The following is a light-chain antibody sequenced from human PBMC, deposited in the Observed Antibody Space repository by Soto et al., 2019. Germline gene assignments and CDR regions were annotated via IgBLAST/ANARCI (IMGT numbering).Light chain of an antibody. J-gene: IGKJ1*01. CDR1: ESVSNN. CDR3: QQYSILRT. Sequence: EIVMTQYPATLSLSPAERATLSCRASESVSNNLAWYQQKAGQAPRLLIYGASTRATGIPARFSGSGSGTEFTLTISSLQSEDFAVYYCQQYSILRTFGQRSKVDI. CDR2: GAS. V-gene: IGKV3-15*01.